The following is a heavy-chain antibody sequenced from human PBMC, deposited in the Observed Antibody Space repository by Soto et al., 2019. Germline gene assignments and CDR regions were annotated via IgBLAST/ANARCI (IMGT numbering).Heavy chain of an antibody. Sequence: SETLSLTCTVSGGSISSSSYYWGWIRQPPGKGLEWIGSIYYSGSTYYNPSLKSRVTISVDTSKNQFSLRLSSVTAADTAVYYCARHGVATGYGMDVWGQGTTVTVSS. J-gene: IGHJ6*02. CDR3: ARHGVATGYGMDV. CDR2: IYYSGST. CDR1: GGSISSSSYY. D-gene: IGHD2-8*01. V-gene: IGHV4-39*01.